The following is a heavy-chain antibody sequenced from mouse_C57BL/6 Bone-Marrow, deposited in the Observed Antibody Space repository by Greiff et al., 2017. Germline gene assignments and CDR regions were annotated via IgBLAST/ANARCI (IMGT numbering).Heavy chain of an antibody. CDR1: GYSITSGYY. CDR3: ARGVYCCFFDY. J-gene: IGHJ2*01. D-gene: IGHD2-1*01. CDR2: ISYDGSN. Sequence: EVQLVESGPGLVKPSQSLSLTCSVTGYSITSGYYWNWIRQFPGNKLEWMGYISYDGSNNYNPSLKNRISITRDTSKNQFFLKLHSVTTEDTATFQCARGVYCCFFDYWGQDTTLTVSS. V-gene: IGHV3-6*01.